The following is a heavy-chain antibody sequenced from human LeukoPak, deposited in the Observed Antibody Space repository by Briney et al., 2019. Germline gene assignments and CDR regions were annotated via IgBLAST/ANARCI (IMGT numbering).Heavy chain of an antibody. Sequence: GGSLRLSCAASGFTFNDYAMYWVRQTPGKGLEWVTLISYDGYDKSYADSVRGRFTISRDNSKNTLYLQMDSLRSEDTAVYYCARDFFPIVDSSWYEIGYWGQGTLVIVSS. D-gene: IGHD6-13*01. V-gene: IGHV3-30-3*01. CDR1: GFTFNDYA. CDR3: ARDFFPIVDSSWYEIGY. CDR2: ISYDGYDK. J-gene: IGHJ4*02.